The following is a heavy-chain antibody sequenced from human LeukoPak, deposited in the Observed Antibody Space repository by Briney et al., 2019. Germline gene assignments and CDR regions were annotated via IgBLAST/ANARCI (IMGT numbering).Heavy chain of an antibody. J-gene: IGHJ4*02. CDR1: GGSISGSSYF. Sequence: PSETLSLTCTVSGGSISGSSYFWGWIRQPPGKGLEWIGSISYSGSTYYNPSLKSRVTISVDTSKNQFSLKLSSVTAAGTAVYYCAREQAPNYYDSSGYYDYWGQGTLVTVSS. CDR3: AREQAPNYYDSSGYYDY. D-gene: IGHD3-22*01. CDR2: ISYSGST. V-gene: IGHV4-39*07.